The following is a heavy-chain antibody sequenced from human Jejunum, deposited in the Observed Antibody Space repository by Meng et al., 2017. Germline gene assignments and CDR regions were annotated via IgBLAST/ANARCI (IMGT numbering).Heavy chain of an antibody. D-gene: IGHD3-3*01. CDR1: GFTFSSSE. CDR2: ISTSGTTR. J-gene: IGHJ3*02. V-gene: IGHV3-48*03. CDR3: ARESPAIQYAFDI. Sequence: GESLKISCAASGFTFSSSEMHWVRQAPGKGLEWVSYISTSGTTRHYADSVKGRFTISRDNAKNSLYLQMNSLRAEDTALYSCARESPAIQYAFDIWGQGTMVTVSS.